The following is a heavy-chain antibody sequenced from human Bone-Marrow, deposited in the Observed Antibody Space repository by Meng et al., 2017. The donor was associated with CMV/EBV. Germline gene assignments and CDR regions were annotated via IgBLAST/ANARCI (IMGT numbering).Heavy chain of an antibody. J-gene: IGHJ3*02. CDR2: IYYSGST. D-gene: IGHD1-26*01. Sequence: GSLRLSCTVSGGSISSYYWSWIRQPPGKGLEWIGYIYYSGSTNYNPSLKSRVTISVDTSKSQFSLKLSSVTAADTAVYYCARDVGGATPDAFDIWGQGTMVTVSS. CDR3: ARDVGGATPDAFDI. CDR1: GGSISSYY. V-gene: IGHV4-59*01.